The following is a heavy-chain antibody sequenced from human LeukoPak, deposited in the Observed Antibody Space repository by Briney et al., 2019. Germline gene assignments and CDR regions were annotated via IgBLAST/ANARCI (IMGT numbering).Heavy chain of an antibody. CDR2: ISDSGSLT. J-gene: IGHJ4*02. D-gene: IGHD2-8*02. Sequence: GGSLRLSCAASGFAFSNLAMGWVRQAPGQGLEWVSVISDSGSLTYYADSVKGRFTISRDNAKNSLYLQMNSLRAEDTAVYYCARDTGTVDYWGQGTLVTVSS. CDR3: ARDTGTVDY. V-gene: IGHV3-23*01. CDR1: GFAFSNLA.